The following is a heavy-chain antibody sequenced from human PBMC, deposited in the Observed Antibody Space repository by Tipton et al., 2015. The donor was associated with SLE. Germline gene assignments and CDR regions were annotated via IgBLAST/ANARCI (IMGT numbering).Heavy chain of an antibody. CDR3: ARDTSSGYYGMDV. V-gene: IGHV3-53*05. CDR1: GFTVSSNY. CDR2: IYSGGST. D-gene: IGHD3-10*01. J-gene: IGHJ6*02. Sequence: SLRLSCAASGFTVSSNYMSWVRQAPGKGLECVSVIYSGGSTYYADSVKGRFTISRDNSKNTLYLQMNSLRAEDTAVYYCARDTSSGYYGMDVWGQGTTVTVSS.